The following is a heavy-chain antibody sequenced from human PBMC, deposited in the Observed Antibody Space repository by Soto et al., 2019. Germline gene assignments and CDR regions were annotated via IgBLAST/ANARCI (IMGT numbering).Heavy chain of an antibody. V-gene: IGHV1-18*01. Sequence: QVQLVQSGAEVKKPGASVKVSCKASGYTFTSYGISWVRQAPGQGLEGMGWISAYNGKTNYAQKLQARVTMTTDTSTSTAYMELRRLRSDDTAVYYCARDMGGYPWDWFDPWGQGTLVTVSS. CDR2: ISAYNGKT. J-gene: IGHJ5*02. CDR3: ARDMGGYPWDWFDP. D-gene: IGHD3-16*01. CDR1: GYTFTSYG.